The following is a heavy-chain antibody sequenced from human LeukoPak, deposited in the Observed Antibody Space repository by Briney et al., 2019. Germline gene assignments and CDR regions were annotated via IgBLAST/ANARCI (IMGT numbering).Heavy chain of an antibody. D-gene: IGHD2-2*01. CDR2: ISAYNGNT. J-gene: IGHJ4*01. CDR3: ATEAYCRSTSCANY. Sequence: ASVKVSCKASGYTFTSYGISWVRQAPGQGLEWMGWISAYNGNTNYAQKLQGRVTMTTDTSTSTAYMELRSLRSDDTAVYYCATEAYCRSTSCANYWGQGTLVTVSS. V-gene: IGHV1-18*01. CDR1: GYTFTSYG.